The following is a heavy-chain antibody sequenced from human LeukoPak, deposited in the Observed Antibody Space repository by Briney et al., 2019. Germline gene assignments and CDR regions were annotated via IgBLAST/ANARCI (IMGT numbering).Heavy chain of an antibody. Sequence: GGSLRLSCAASGFTFSSYSMSWVRQAPGKGLEWVSAISGSGGSTYYADSVKGRFTISRDNSKNTLYLQMNSLRAEDTAVYYCAKADYDFWSGYYTPYYMDVWGKGTTVTVSS. V-gene: IGHV3-23*01. D-gene: IGHD3-3*01. J-gene: IGHJ6*03. CDR3: AKADYDFWSGYYTPYYMDV. CDR2: ISGSGGST. CDR1: GFTFSSYS.